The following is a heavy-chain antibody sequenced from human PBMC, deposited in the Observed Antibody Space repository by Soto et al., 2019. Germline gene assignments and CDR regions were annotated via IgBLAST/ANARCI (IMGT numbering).Heavy chain of an antibody. CDR2: INPSDATT. J-gene: IGHJ4*01. CDR3: TRVSPFLTGPDY. Sequence: ASVKVSCKASGYPFTSYYMHWVRQAPGQGLEWMGIINPSDATTSYPRKFQGRVTMTRDTSTSTVYMEVRSLRSEDTAVYYCTRVSPFLTGPDYWG. CDR1: GYPFTSYY. D-gene: IGHD3-9*01. V-gene: IGHV1-46*03.